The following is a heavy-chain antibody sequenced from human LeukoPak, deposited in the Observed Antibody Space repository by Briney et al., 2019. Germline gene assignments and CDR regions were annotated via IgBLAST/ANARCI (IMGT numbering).Heavy chain of an antibody. CDR3: AGAAYCGYPYYYLCLDV. CDR2: IYTSGSS. D-gene: IGHD5-12*01. V-gene: IGHV4-4*07. CDR1: GGSINSYY. J-gene: IGHJ6*03. Sequence: SETLSLTCTVSGGSINSYYWSWIRQPAGKGLEWIGRIYTSGSSNYNPSLKSRVTMSVDTSKNQFSLRLTSVTAADTAVYFCAGAAYCGYPYYYLCLDVWGKGPAVTGSS.